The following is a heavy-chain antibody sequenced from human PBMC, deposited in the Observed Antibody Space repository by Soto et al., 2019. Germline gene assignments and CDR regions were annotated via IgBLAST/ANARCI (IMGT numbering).Heavy chain of an antibody. J-gene: IGHJ4*02. Sequence: ASVKVSCKASGGTFSSYAISWVRQAPGQGLEWMGGIIPIFGTANYAQKFQGRVTITADESTSTAYMELSSLRAEDTAVYYCAKGPTHDILTGYYLYWGQGTLVTVSS. V-gene: IGHV1-69*13. CDR2: IIPIFGTA. CDR3: AKGPTHDILTGYYLY. CDR1: GGTFSSYA. D-gene: IGHD3-9*01.